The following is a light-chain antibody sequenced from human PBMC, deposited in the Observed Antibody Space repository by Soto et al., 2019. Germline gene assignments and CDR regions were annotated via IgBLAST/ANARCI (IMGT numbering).Light chain of an antibody. V-gene: IGLV1-51*01. CDR1: SSNIENNF. CDR2: DNY. Sequence: QSVLTQPPSVSAAPGHRVTISCSGSSSNIENNFVSWYQQLPGTAPKLLIYDNYKRPSGIPDRFSGSKSGTSATLGITGLQTGDEADYYCGSWDSSLSSYVFGTGTKLTV. CDR3: GSWDSSLSSYV. J-gene: IGLJ1*01.